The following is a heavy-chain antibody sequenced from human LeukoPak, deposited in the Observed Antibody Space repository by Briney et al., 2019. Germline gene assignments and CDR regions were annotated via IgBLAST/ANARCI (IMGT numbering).Heavy chain of an antibody. CDR3: ARAEPPFGTTGTTPWFDP. Sequence: GASVKVSCKASGGTFSSYAISWVRQAPGQGLEWMGGIIPIFGTANHAQKFQGRVTITADESTSTAYMELSSLRSEDTAVYYCARAEPPFGTTGTTPWFDPWGQGTLVTVSS. CDR1: GGTFSSYA. V-gene: IGHV1-69*13. D-gene: IGHD1-1*01. J-gene: IGHJ5*02. CDR2: IIPIFGTA.